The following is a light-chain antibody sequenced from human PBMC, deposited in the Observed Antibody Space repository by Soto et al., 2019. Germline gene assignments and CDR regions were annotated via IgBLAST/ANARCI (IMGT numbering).Light chain of an antibody. V-gene: IGLV2-14*01. J-gene: IGLJ2*01. CDR2: EVR. CDR3: SSCTSESTLI. Sequence: QSSLTQPAAVSGSPGQSITISCAGTMCDIGAYNLVSWYQQHPGKAPRLIFYEVRNRRSGIPLSFSASRSGNTASLTIAGLQAEDEAHYYCSSCTSESTLISGGGT. CDR1: MCDIGAYNL.